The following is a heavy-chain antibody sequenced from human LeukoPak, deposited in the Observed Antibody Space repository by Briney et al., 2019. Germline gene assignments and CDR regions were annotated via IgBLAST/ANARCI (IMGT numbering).Heavy chain of an antibody. CDR3: ARDTHYYGMDV. CDR2: IYYSGNT. Sequence: SETLSLICTVSGGSINNYYWSWSRQPPGKGLEWIGYIYYSGNTNYNPSLKSRVTISVDTSKNQFSLKLSSVTAADTAVYYCARDTHYYGMDVWGKGTTVTVSS. V-gene: IGHV4-59*01. CDR1: GGSINNYY. J-gene: IGHJ6*04.